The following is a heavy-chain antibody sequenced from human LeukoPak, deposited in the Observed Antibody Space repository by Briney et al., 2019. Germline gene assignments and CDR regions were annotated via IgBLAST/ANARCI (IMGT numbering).Heavy chain of an antibody. CDR1: GGTFSSYA. V-gene: IGHV1-69*13. J-gene: IGHJ4*02. D-gene: IGHD3-3*01. Sequence: ASVKVSCKASGGTFSSYAISWVRQAPGQGLEWMGGIIPILGTANYAQKFQGRVTITADESTSTAYMELSSLRSEDTAVYYCARDHVRFLEWLSEFYFDYWGQGTLVTVSS. CDR2: IIPILGTA. CDR3: ARDHVRFLEWLSEFYFDY.